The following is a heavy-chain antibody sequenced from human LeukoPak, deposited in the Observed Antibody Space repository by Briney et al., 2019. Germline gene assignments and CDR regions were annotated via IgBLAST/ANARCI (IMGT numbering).Heavy chain of an antibody. CDR2: INPNSGGT. Sequence: ASVKVSCKASGYTFTGYYMHWVRQAPGQGLEWMGWINPNSGGTNYAQKFQGRVTMTRDTSISTAYMELSRLRSDDTAVYYCARDRGNHYGDYGSDYWGQGTLVTVSS. V-gene: IGHV1-2*02. CDR1: GYTFTGYY. J-gene: IGHJ4*02. CDR3: ARDRGNHYGDYGSDY. D-gene: IGHD4-17*01.